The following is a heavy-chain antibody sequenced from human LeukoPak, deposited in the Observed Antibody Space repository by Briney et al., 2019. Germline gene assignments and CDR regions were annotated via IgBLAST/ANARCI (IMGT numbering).Heavy chain of an antibody. J-gene: IGHJ3*02. Sequence: SQTLSLTCAVSGGSISSGDYSWSWIRQPPGKGLEWIGYMYYSGSIYSNLSLKSRVTISVDTSKNQFSLKLSSVTAADTAVYYCARGLDTNDWSDAFDIWGQGTMVTVSS. D-gene: IGHD2-21*01. CDR2: MYYSGSI. CDR3: ARGLDTNDWSDAFDI. V-gene: IGHV4-30-4*07. CDR1: GGSISSGDYS.